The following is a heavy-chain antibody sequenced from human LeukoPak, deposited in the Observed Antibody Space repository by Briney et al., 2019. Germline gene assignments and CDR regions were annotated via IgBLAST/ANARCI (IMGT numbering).Heavy chain of an antibody. CDR1: GCTFSSNA. Sequence: ASVKVSCKASGCTFSSNAVSWVRQAPGQGLEWMGRIIPLLRTAEYAQKFQDRVTITADKSTSTAYMELSSLRSEDTAVYYCARGKGFVGHFDFWGQGTLVTVSS. V-gene: IGHV1-69*04. CDR3: ARGKGFVGHFDF. CDR2: IIPLLRTA. J-gene: IGHJ4*02. D-gene: IGHD3-3*01.